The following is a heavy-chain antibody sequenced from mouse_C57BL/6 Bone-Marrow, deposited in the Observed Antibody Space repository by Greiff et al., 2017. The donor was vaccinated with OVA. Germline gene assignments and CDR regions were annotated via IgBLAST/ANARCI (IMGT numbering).Heavy chain of an antibody. CDR3: ARRGPGGFYAMDY. J-gene: IGHJ4*01. D-gene: IGHD4-1*01. CDR1: GYTFTSYW. CDR2: IHPNSGST. V-gene: IGHV1-64*01. Sequence: QVQLQQPGAELVKPGASVKLSCKASGYTFTSYWMHWVKPRPGQGLEWIGMIHPNSGSTNYNEKFKSKATLTVDKSSSTAYIQLSSLTSEDSAVYYCARRGPGGFYAMDYWGQGTSVTVSS.